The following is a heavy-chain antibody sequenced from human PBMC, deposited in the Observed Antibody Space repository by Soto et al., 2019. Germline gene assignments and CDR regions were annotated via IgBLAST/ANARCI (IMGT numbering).Heavy chain of an antibody. CDR1: GYTFTSYD. V-gene: IGHV1-8*01. Sequence: ASVKVSCKASGYTFTSYDINWVRQATGQGLEWMGWMNPNSGNTGYAQKFQGRVTMTRNTSISTAYMELSSLRSEDTAVYYCARALIAAAGTDYWGQGTLVTVSS. CDR3: ARALIAAAGTDY. CDR2: MNPNSGNT. D-gene: IGHD6-13*01. J-gene: IGHJ4*02.